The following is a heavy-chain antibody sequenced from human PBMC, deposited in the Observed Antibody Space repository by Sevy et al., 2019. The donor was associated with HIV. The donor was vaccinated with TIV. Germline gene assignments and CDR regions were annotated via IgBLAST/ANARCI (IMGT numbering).Heavy chain of an antibody. J-gene: IGHJ4*02. D-gene: IGHD3-16*01. CDR3: AIHLGAYVWGCYGFDY. V-gene: IGHV3-23*01. CDR2: ISGGGGNI. CDR1: GLTFSNYA. Sequence: GGSLRLSCAASGLTFSNYAMSWVRQAPGKGLEWISAISGGGGNIYNAASVQGRFTISRDNSKNTLYLQMNSLTDGDTAVYYCAIHLGAYVWGCYGFDYWGQGTLVTVSS.